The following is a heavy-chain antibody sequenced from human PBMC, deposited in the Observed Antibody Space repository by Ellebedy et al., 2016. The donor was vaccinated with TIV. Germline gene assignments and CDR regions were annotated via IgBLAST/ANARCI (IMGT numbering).Heavy chain of an antibody. CDR3: AREWGFDI. J-gene: IGHJ3*02. D-gene: IGHD7-27*01. CDR1: GYTFSSYG. V-gene: IGHV1-18*01. CDR2: ISDYNGNT. Sequence: AASVQVSCKASGYTFSSYGISWVRQAPGQGLEWMGWISDYNGNTKYAQKFQGRVTMTTDTSTSKAYMELRSLTSDDTAVYYCAREWGFDIWGQGTMVTVSS.